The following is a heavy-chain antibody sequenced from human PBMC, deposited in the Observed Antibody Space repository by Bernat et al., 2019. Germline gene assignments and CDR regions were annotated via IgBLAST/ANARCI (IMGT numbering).Heavy chain of an antibody. CDR3: AREGSWIAAAANDAFDI. D-gene: IGHD6-13*01. CDR2: ISSSISYT. Sequence: QVQLQESGPGLVKPSQTLSLTCTVSGGSISSGGYYWSWIRQAPGKLLEWVSYISSSISYTNYADSVKGRFTISRNNAKNSLYLQMNSLRAEDTAVYYCAREGSWIAAAANDAFDIWGQGTMVTVSS. CDR1: GGSISSGGYY. J-gene: IGHJ3*02. V-gene: IGHV3-11*05.